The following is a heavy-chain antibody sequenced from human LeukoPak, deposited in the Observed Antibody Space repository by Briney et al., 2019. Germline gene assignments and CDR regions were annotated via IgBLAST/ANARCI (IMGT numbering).Heavy chain of an antibody. CDR3: ARARNDYDSNGFSFLDY. V-gene: IGHV3-48*02. J-gene: IGHJ4*02. Sequence: PGGSLRLSCAASGFTFSDYSMNWVRQAPGKGLEWLSYISSSGSTKFYADSVRGRFTISRGNAKNSLYLQMNSLRDEDTALYYCARARNDYDSNGFSFLDYWGQGTLVTVSS. CDR1: GFTFSDYS. CDR2: ISSSGSTK. D-gene: IGHD3-22*01.